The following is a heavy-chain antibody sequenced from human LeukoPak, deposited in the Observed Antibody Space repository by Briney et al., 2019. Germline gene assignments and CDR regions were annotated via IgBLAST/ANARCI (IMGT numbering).Heavy chain of an antibody. CDR2: IKQDGSEE. V-gene: IGHV3-7*04. Sequence: GGSLRLSCAASGFSFSSSWMSWVRLAPGRGLEWVANIKQDGSEEYYVDSVKGRFTISRDSAKNPLYLQMNSLRDEDTAVYYCARNYGGNSAGWGQGTLVTVSS. CDR3: ARNYGGNSAG. D-gene: IGHD4-23*01. J-gene: IGHJ4*02. CDR1: GFSFSSSW.